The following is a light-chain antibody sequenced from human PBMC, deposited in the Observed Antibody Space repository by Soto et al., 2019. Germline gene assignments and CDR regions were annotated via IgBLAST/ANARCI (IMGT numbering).Light chain of an antibody. CDR3: SSYTSSSTYV. J-gene: IGLJ1*01. V-gene: IGLV2-18*02. CDR1: SSDVGSYNR. CDR2: KVT. Sequence: QSLLTQPPSVSGSPGQSVTISCTGTSSDVGSYNRVSWYQQPPGTAPKLMIYKVTNRPSGVPDRFSGSKSGNTASLTISGLQAEDEADYYCSSYTSSSTYVFGTGTKVTVL.